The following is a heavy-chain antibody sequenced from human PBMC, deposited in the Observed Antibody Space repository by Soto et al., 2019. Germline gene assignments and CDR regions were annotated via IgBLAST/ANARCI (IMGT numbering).Heavy chain of an antibody. CDR2: TSYDGSDK. CDR1: GFTFRSYD. V-gene: IGHV3-30*19. D-gene: IGHD3-16*01. J-gene: IGHJ1*01. CDR3: ARWGTTGGLDV. Sequence: QVQLVESGGGVVQPGTSLRVSCVGSGFTFRSYDIHWVRQAPGKGLEWVALTSYDGSDKYYGDSVRGRFTISRDNSRKTVDLQMDSLRLEDTALYYCARWGTTGGLDVWGQGTLVSVSS.